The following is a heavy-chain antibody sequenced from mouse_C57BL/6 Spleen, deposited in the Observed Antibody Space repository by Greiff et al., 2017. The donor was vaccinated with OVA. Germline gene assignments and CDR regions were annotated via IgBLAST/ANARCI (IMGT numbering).Heavy chain of an antibody. CDR1: GYTFTSYW. D-gene: IGHD1-1*01. J-gene: IGHJ1*03. CDR3: AGNITTVWYFDV. CDR2: IYPGSGST. V-gene: IGHV1-55*01. Sequence: QVQLQQPGAELVKPGASVKMSCKASGYTFTSYWITWVKQRPGQGLEWIGDIYPGSGSTNYNEKFKSKATLTVDTSSSTAYMQLSSLTSEDCAVYYCAGNITTVWYFDVWGTGTTVTVSS.